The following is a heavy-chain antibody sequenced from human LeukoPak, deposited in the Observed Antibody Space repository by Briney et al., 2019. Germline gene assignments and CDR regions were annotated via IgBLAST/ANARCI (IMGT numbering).Heavy chain of an antibody. J-gene: IGHJ4*02. V-gene: IGHV3-23*01. CDR1: GFTFSTFA. Sequence: GGSLRLSCAASGFTFSTFAMIWVRQPPGKGLEWVSSIFPSGGEIHYTDSVRGRFTISRDNSKSTLSLQMNSLRAEDTAIYYCATYRQVLLPFESWGQGTLVTVSS. D-gene: IGHD2/OR15-2a*01. CDR2: IFPSGGEI. CDR3: ATYRQVLLPFES.